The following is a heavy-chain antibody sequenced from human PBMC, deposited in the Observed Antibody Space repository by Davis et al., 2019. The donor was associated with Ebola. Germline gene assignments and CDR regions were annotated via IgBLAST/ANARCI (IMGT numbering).Heavy chain of an antibody. CDR3: ARDGSYGSGSYGRY. D-gene: IGHD3-10*01. V-gene: IGHV3-64D*08. J-gene: IGHJ4*02. Sequence: PGGSLRLSCSASGFTFSSYTMHWVRQAPGKGLECVSAIRSDGINTYYADSVKGRFTISRDNSKNILYLQMSSLRAEDTAVYYCARDGSYGSGSYGRYWGQGTLVTVSS. CDR2: IRSDGINT. CDR1: GFTFSSYT.